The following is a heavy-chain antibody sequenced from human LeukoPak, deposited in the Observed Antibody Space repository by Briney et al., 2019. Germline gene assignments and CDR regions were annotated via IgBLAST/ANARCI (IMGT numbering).Heavy chain of an antibody. D-gene: IGHD6-6*01. J-gene: IGHJ4*02. Sequence: PGGSLRLSCAASGFTFSSYGMHWVRQAPGNGLEWVAVISYDGSNKYYADSVKGRFTISRDNSKNTLYLQMNSLRAEDTAVYYCAKGGRSSSSSLGYWGQGTLVTVSS. CDR1: GFTFSSYG. V-gene: IGHV3-30*18. CDR2: ISYDGSNK. CDR3: AKGGRSSSSSLGY.